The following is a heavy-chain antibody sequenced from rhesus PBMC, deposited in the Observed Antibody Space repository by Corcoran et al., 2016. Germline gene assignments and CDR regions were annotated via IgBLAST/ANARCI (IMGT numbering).Heavy chain of an antibody. Sequence: QVQLQESGPGVVKPSEPLSLTCAVSGGSISGYYLWSWIRQPPGKGLEWIGEIYGGSGSTSDNPSLKSRVIMSIDTSKNQFSLKLSAVTAADTAVYYCARDRTWYFDLWGPGTPITISA. J-gene: IGHJ2*01. CDR3: ARDRTWYFDL. CDR1: GGSISGYYL. D-gene: IGHD2-33*01. CDR2: IYGGSGST. V-gene: IGHV4-143*01.